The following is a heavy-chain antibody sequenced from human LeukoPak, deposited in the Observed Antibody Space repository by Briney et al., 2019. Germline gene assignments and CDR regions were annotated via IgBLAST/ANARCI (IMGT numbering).Heavy chain of an antibody. J-gene: IGHJ4*02. CDR3: ARNRRNYYDSSGYLSRFCDY. V-gene: IGHV3-21*01. CDR1: GFTFSSYS. Sequence: SGGSLRFSCAASGFTFSSYSMNWVRQAPGKGLEWVSSISSSSSYIYYADSVKGRFTISRDNAQNSLYLQMNSLRAEDTAVYYCARNRRNYYDSSGYLSRFCDYWGQGTLVTVSS. D-gene: IGHD3-22*01. CDR2: ISSSSSYI.